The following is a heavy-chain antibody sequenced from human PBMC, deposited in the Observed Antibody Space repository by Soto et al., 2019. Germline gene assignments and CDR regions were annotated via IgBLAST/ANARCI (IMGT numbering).Heavy chain of an antibody. Sequence: PSETLSLTCTVSVGSIISSSYYWGWIRQPPGKGLEWIGSIYYSGSTLYNPSLKSRVTISVDTSKKQFSLRVSSVTAADTAVYYCARLGGDFWSGYYADHWGQGTLVTVSS. D-gene: IGHD3-3*01. CDR3: ARLGGDFWSGYYADH. J-gene: IGHJ5*02. CDR2: IYYSGST. V-gene: IGHV4-39*01. CDR1: VGSIISSSYY.